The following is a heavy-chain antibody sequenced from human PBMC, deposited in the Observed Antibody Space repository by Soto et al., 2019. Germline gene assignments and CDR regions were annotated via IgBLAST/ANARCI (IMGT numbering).Heavy chain of an antibody. D-gene: IGHD1-1*01. Sequence: ASVKVSCKASGYTFTSYDINWVRQATGQGLEWMGWMNPNSGNTGYAQKFQGRVTMTRNTSISTAYMELSSLRSEDTAVYYCARERTTGTTKRYYGMDVWGQGTTVTVSS. CDR1: GYTFTSYD. J-gene: IGHJ6*02. CDR2: MNPNSGNT. V-gene: IGHV1-8*01. CDR3: ARERTTGTTKRYYGMDV.